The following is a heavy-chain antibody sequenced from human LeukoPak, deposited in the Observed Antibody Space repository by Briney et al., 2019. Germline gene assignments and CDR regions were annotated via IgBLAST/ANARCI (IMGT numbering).Heavy chain of an antibody. V-gene: IGHV3-23*01. J-gene: IGHJ6*02. CDR2: ISGSGGST. Sequence: GGSLRLSCAASGFTFSSYAMSWVRQAPGKGLEWVSAISGSGGSTYYADSVKGRFTISRDNSKNTLYLQMNSLRAEDTAVYYCAKLSSGSGWYSDYYYYGIDVWGQGTTVTVSS. D-gene: IGHD6-19*01. CDR1: GFTFSSYA. CDR3: AKLSSGSGWYSDYYYYGIDV.